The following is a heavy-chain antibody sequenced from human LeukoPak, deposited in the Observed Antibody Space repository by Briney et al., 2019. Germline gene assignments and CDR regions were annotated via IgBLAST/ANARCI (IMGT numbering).Heavy chain of an antibody. CDR1: GYTFTSYA. Sequence: ASEKVSCKASGYTFTSYAMNWVRQAPGQGLEWMGWINTNTGNPTYAQGFTGRFVFSLDTSVSTAYLQISSLKAEDTAVYYCARDFRYYGSGSYYNRRGFYWGQGTLVTVSS. D-gene: IGHD3-10*01. V-gene: IGHV7-4-1*02. J-gene: IGHJ4*02. CDR3: ARDFRYYGSGSYYNRRGFY. CDR2: INTNTGNP.